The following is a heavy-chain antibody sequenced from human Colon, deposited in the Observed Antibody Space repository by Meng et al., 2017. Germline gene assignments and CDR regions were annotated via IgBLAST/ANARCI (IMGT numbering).Heavy chain of an antibody. V-gene: IGHV4-61*01. CDR2: IYYSGST. CDR1: GGYVSSGSCY. D-gene: IGHD3-22*01. CDR3: ARGASDYDFDY. Sequence: HELLQGAGPREVRPSGTLSISCSVSGGYVSSGSCYSRLSRPPPGRGLELIGYIYYSGSTNYTHSLKSRVTITVDTSTNQFSLKLSSVIAADTAVYYCARGASDYDFDYWGQGTLVTVSS. J-gene: IGHJ4*02.